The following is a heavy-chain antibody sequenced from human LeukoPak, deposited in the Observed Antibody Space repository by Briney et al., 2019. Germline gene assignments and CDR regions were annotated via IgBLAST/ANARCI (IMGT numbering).Heavy chain of an antibody. D-gene: IGHD2/OR15-2a*01. CDR3: ARAIGLDFDF. CDR1: GFTFSGYW. Sequence: GGSLRLSCAASGFTFSGYWMHWVRQAPGKGLVWVSRINSDGSSTTYADSVKGRFTISRDNAKNTLYLQMNSLRAEDTAMYYCARAIGLDFDFWGQGTLVTVSS. V-gene: IGHV3-74*01. J-gene: IGHJ4*02. CDR2: INSDGSST.